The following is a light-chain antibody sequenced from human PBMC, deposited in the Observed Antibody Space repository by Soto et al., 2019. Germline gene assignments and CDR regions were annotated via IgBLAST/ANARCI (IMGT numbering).Light chain of an antibody. CDR2: KTS. CDR1: QSFGRW. V-gene: IGKV1-5*03. CDR3: QEYKTGPGYN. Sequence: DIQMTQSPSTLSASVGDRVTITCRASQSFGRWLAWYQQKPGKAPELLIYKTSTLERGVPSRFSGSGSETEFTLPISSLQPDDFATDYCQEYKTGPGYNFGQGTRLEIK. J-gene: IGKJ2*01.